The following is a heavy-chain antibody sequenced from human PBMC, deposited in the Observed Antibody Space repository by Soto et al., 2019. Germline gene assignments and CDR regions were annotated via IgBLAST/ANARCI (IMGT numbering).Heavy chain of an antibody. V-gene: IGHV3-73*01. D-gene: IGHD5-18*01. J-gene: IGHJ6*02. Sequence: GGSLRLSCAASGFTFSGSAMHWVRQASGKGLEWVGRIRSKANSYATAYAASVKGRFTISRDDSKNTAYLQMNSLKTEDTAVYYCTRRWEDTAMVTGVDDYGMDVWGQGTTVTVSS. CDR2: IRSKANSYAT. CDR3: TRRWEDTAMVTGVDDYGMDV. CDR1: GFTFSGSA.